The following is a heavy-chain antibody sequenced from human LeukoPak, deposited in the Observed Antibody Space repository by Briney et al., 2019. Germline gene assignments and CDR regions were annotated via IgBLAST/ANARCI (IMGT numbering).Heavy chain of an antibody. CDR1: GFTFTNYW. CDR3: VRDRGSGSSQTHEFFEH. Sequence: GGSLRLSCAASGFTFTNYWMSWVREAPGKGLEWVATIREDGGDIYYVGSVKGRFTISRDNTKNSLYLQMNSLRAEDTAMYYCVRDRGSGSSQTHEFFEHWGQGTLVTVSS. D-gene: IGHD1-26*01. J-gene: IGHJ1*01. V-gene: IGHV3-7*01. CDR2: IREDGGDI.